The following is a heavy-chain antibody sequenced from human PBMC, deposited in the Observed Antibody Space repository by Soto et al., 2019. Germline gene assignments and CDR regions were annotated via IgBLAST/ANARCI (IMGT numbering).Heavy chain of an antibody. V-gene: IGHV1-46*03. J-gene: IGHJ6*03. D-gene: IGHD4-17*01. CDR2: INPSGGST. Sequence: ASVKVSCKASGYTFTSYYMHWVRQAPGQGLEWMGIINPSGGSTSYAQKFQGRVTMTRDTSTSTVYMELSSLRSEDTAVYYCGRANTVTSFRAAYYYYMDVWGKGTTVTV. CDR3: GRANTVTSFRAAYYYYMDV. CDR1: GYTFTSYY.